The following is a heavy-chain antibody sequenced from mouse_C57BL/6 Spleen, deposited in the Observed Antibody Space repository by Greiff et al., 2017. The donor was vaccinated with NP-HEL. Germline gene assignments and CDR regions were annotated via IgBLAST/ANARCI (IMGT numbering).Heavy chain of an antibody. J-gene: IGHJ4*01. CDR1: GFTFSDYG. D-gene: IGHD5-1*01. Sequence: VQLQQSGGGLVKPGGSLKLSCAASGFTFSDYGMHWVRQAPEKGLEWVAYISSGSSTIYYAETVKGRFTISRDNAKNTLFLQMTSLRSEDTAMYYCARKYLYAMDYWGQGTSVTVSS. CDR2: ISSGSSTI. V-gene: IGHV5-17*01. CDR3: ARKYLYAMDY.